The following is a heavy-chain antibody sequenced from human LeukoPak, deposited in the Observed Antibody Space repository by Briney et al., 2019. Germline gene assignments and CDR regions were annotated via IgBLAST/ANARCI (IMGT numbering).Heavy chain of an antibody. CDR1: GFTFSSYA. D-gene: IGHD3-10*01. V-gene: IGHV3-30*04. Sequence: TGGSLRLSCAASGFTFSSYAMHWVRQAPGKGLEWVAVISYDGSNKYYADSVKGRFTISRDNSKNTLYLQMNSPRAEDTAVYYCAVSYYYGSGSYYPTNAFDIWGQGTMVTVSS. CDR3: AVSYYYGSGSYYPTNAFDI. CDR2: ISYDGSNK. J-gene: IGHJ3*02.